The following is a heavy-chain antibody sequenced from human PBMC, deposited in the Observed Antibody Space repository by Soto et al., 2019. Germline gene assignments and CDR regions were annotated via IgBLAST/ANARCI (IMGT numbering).Heavy chain of an antibody. CDR1: GFTFSSYA. Sequence: GSLRLSCAASGFTFSSYAMSWVRQAPGKGLEWVSAISGSGGSTYYADSVKGRFTISRDNSKNTLYLQMNSLRAEDTAVYYCARPHVGDYPYYYYYMDVWGKGTTVTVSS. D-gene: IGHD4-17*01. V-gene: IGHV3-23*01. CDR2: ISGSGGST. CDR3: ARPHVGDYPYYYYYMDV. J-gene: IGHJ6*03.